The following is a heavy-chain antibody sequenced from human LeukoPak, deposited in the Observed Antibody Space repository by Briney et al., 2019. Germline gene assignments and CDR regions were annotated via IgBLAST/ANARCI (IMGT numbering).Heavy chain of an antibody. CDR1: GFTFSSYA. J-gene: IGHJ4*02. Sequence: PGGSLRLSCAASGFTFSSYAMHWVRQAPGKGLEWVAVISYDGSNKYYADSVKGRFTISRDNSKNTLYLQMNSLRAEDTAVYYCARVGHYYDSGGYLVYWGQGTLVTVSS. D-gene: IGHD3-22*01. CDR3: ARVGHYYDSGGYLVY. CDR2: ISYDGSNK. V-gene: IGHV3-30-3*01.